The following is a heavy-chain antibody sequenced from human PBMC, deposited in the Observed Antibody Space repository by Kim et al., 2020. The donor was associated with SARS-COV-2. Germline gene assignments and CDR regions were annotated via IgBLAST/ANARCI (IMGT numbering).Heavy chain of an antibody. Sequence: ASVKVSCKTSGYTFTRYQMNWVRQATGQGLEWMGWMDPGSGDTAYAQKFQGRVTVTRDTSISTGYMELSSLRSEDTAVYYCASSAVDYHFDYWGRGTLVT. D-gene: IGHD6-19*01. CDR3: ASSAVDYHFDY. CDR2: MDPGSGDT. J-gene: IGHJ4*02. V-gene: IGHV1-8*01. CDR1: GYTFTRYQ.